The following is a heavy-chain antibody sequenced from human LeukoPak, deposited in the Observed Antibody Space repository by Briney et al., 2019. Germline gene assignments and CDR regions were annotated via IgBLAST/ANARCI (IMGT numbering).Heavy chain of an antibody. CDR2: INHSGST. V-gene: IGHV4-34*01. D-gene: IGHD3-3*01. Sequence: SETLSLTCAVYGGSFSGYYWSWIRQPPGKGLEWIGEINHSGSTNYNPSLKSRATISVDTSKNQFSLKLSSVTAADTAVYYCATGGFLSRFDYWGQGTLVTVSS. J-gene: IGHJ4*02. CDR1: GGSFSGYY. CDR3: ATGGFLSRFDY.